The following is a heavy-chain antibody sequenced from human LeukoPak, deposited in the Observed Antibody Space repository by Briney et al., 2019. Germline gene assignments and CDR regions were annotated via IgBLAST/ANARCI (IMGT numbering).Heavy chain of an antibody. D-gene: IGHD2-2*01. V-gene: IGHV5-51*01. Sequence: GESLKISCKGSGYSFTTYWIAWVRQMPEKGLGWLGIIYPGDSDTRYSPSFQGQVTISADKSISTAYLQWSSLKASDSAIYYCARKSTGMDVWGQGTTVTVSS. J-gene: IGHJ6*02. CDR1: GYSFTTYW. CDR2: IYPGDSDT. CDR3: ARKSTGMDV.